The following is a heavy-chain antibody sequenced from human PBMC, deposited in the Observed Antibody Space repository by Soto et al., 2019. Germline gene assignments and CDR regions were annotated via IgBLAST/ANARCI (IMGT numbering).Heavy chain of an antibody. CDR3: ARGQSSLLLDC. CDR1: GGSFSGYY. CDR2: INHSGST. D-gene: IGHD2-8*02. J-gene: IGHJ4*02. V-gene: IGHV4-34*01. Sequence: QEQLQQWGAGLLKPSETLSLTCAVYGGSFSGYYWSWIRQPPGKGLEWIGEINHSGSTNYNPSLKSRVTISVDTSKNQFSLKLSSVTAADTAVYYCARGQSSLLLDCWGQGVLVTVSS.